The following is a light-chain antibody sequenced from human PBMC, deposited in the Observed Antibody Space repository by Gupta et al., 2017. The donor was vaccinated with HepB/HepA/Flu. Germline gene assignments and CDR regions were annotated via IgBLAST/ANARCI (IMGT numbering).Light chain of an antibody. CDR3: HSYDSSLSGYV. CDR1: SSNIGAGYD. Sequence: QSVLTQPPSVSGAPGPRVTISCTGSSSNIGAGYDVHWYQQLPGTAPKLLIYGNNNRPSGVPDRFSGSKSGTSASLAIAGLQAEDEADYYCHSYDSSLSGYVFGTGTKVTVL. J-gene: IGLJ1*01. CDR2: GNN. V-gene: IGLV1-40*01.